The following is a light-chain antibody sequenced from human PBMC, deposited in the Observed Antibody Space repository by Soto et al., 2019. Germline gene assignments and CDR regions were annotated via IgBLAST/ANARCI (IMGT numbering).Light chain of an antibody. CDR3: NSYTNTYTFV. V-gene: IGLV2-14*01. CDR1: NSDVGAYNY. CDR2: EVN. J-gene: IGLJ1*01. Sequence: QSALTRPASVSVSPGQSITSPCTGTNSDVGAYNYVSWYQQRPGKAPKLIIYEVNHRPSDVSNRFSGSKSGYTASLTISGLQPEDEADYYCNSYTNTYTFVLGTGTKVTVL.